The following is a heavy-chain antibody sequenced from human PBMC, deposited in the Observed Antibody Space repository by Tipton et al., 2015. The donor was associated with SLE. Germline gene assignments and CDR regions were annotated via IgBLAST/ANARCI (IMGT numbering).Heavy chain of an antibody. D-gene: IGHD3-3*01. CDR2: INHSGGT. Sequence: TLSLTCAVYGGSFSGYYWSWIRQPPGKGLEWIGEINHSGGTNYNPSLKSRVTISVDKSKNQFSLKLSSVTAADTAVYYCARGGSKHYDFWGRQMGPHAFDIWGQETKVTVSS. CDR3: ARGGSKHYDFWGRQMGPHAFDI. V-gene: IGHV4-34*01. J-gene: IGHJ3*02. CDR1: GGSFSGYY.